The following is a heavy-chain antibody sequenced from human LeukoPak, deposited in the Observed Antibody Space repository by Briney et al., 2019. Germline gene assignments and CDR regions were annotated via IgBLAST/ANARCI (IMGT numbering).Heavy chain of an antibody. V-gene: IGHV4-39*07. J-gene: IGHJ6*03. D-gene: IGHD1-26*01. CDR2: INHSGST. Sequence: SETLSLTCTVSGGSISSSSYYWSWIRQPPGKGLEWIGEINHSGSTNYNPSLKSRVTISVDTSKSQFSLKLSSVTAADTAFYYCASQGHHGKIVGTTLSYFYMDVWGKGTTVTVSS. CDR1: GGSISSSSYY. CDR3: ASQGHHGKIVGTTLSYFYMDV.